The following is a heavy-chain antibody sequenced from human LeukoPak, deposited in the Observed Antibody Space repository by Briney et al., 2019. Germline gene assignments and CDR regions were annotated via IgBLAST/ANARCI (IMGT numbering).Heavy chain of an antibody. CDR1: GFTFSSYA. Sequence: PGRSLRLSCAASGFTFSSYAMHWVRQAPGKGLEWVAVISYDGSNKYYADSVKGRFTISRDNSKNTLYLQMNSLRAEDTAVYYCASGYSSGWYYFDYWGQGTLVTVSS. D-gene: IGHD6-19*01. CDR3: ASGYSSGWYYFDY. J-gene: IGHJ4*02. CDR2: ISYDGSNK. V-gene: IGHV3-30-3*01.